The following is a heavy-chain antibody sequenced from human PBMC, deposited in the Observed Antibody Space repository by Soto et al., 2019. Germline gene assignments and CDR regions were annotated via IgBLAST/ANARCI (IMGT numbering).Heavy chain of an antibody. CDR3: ARDRCSGGDCYGSNDAFDI. J-gene: IGHJ3*02. D-gene: IGHD2-21*02. CDR1: GGSVSSGSYY. CDR2: IYYSGST. V-gene: IGHV4-61*01. Sequence: SETLSLTCTVSGGSVSSGSYYWSWIRQPPGKGLEWIGYIYYSGSTNYNPSLKSRVTISVDTSKNQFSLKLSSVTAADTAVYYCARDRCSGGDCYGSNDAFDIWGQGTMVTVS.